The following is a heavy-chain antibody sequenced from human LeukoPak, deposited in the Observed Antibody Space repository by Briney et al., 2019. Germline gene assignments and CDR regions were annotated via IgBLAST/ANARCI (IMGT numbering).Heavy chain of an antibody. Sequence: SETLSLTCSVSGGSISTYYWSWIRQPPGKGLEWIGDIYYSGSSNYNPSLKSRVTISVDTSKNQFSLKLSSVTAADTAVYYCARMVIRAYCSGGNCYEHAFDIWGQGTMVTVSS. CDR3: ARMVIRAYCSGGNCYEHAFDI. J-gene: IGHJ3*02. D-gene: IGHD2-15*01. CDR1: GGSISTYY. V-gene: IGHV4-59*08. CDR2: IYYSGSS.